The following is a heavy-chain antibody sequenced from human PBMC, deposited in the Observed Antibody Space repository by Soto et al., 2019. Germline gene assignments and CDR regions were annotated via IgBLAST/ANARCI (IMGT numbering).Heavy chain of an antibody. V-gene: IGHV1-69*12. CDR1: GDSFISYA. CDR3: GRDCSTVESAMVSQYYYGMDF. CDR2: IITIFGRG. J-gene: IGHJ6*02. D-gene: IGHD5-18*01. Sequence: QVQLVQSGAEVRKPGSSVKVSCKVSGDSFISYAISWVRQAPGQGLEWMGGIITIFGRGNYAQRFQGRVTMTADESTSTEHMKMSCLRSEDTAVYYWGRDCSTVESAMVSQYYYGMDFWGQGTTVTVSS.